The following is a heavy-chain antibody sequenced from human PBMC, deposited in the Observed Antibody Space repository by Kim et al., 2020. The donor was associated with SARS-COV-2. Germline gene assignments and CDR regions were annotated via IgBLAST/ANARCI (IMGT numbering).Heavy chain of an antibody. CDR1: GGSFSGYY. CDR3: ARERWEQGNDPFDP. V-gene: IGHV4-34*01. J-gene: IGHJ5*02. D-gene: IGHD1-26*01. CDR2: INHSGST. Sequence: SETLSLTCAVYGGSFSGYYWSWIRQPPGEGLEWIGEINHSGSTNYNPSLKSRVTISVDTSKNQFSLKLSSVTAADTAVYYCARERWEQGNDPFDPWGQGTLVTVSS.